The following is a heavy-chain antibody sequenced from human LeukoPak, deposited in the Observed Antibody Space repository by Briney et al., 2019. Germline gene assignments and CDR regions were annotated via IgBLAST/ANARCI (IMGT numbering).Heavy chain of an antibody. V-gene: IGHV3-7*01. D-gene: IGHD3-22*01. CDR3: ARGTYYYDSSGFWVSY. J-gene: IGHJ4*02. CDR2: IKQDGSEK. Sequence: PGGSLRLSCAASGFTFSSYWMSWVRQAPGKGLEWVANIKQDGSEKYYVDSVKGRFTISRDNAKNSLYLQMNSLRAEDTAVYYCARGTYYYDSSGFWVSYWGQGTLVTVSS. CDR1: GFTFSSYW.